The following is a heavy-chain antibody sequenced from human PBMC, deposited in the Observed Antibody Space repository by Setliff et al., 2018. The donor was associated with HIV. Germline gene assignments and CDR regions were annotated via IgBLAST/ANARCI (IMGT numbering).Heavy chain of an antibody. Sequence: GASVKVSCKASGGTFSSYAISWVRQAPGQGLEWMGWISAYNGNTNYAQKLQGRVTITADESTSTAYMELSSLRSEDTAVYYCARGATYYYDSSGYYFDYWGQGTLVTVSS. J-gene: IGHJ4*02. D-gene: IGHD3-22*01. V-gene: IGHV1-69*13. CDR2: ISAYNGNT. CDR1: GGTFSSYA. CDR3: ARGATYYYDSSGYYFDY.